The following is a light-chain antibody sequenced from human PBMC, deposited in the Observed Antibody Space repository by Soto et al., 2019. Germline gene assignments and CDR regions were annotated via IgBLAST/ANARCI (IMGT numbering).Light chain of an antibody. CDR3: QQYDSFPWT. CDR2: DAS. J-gene: IGKJ1*01. V-gene: IGKV1-5*01. CDR1: QSITAW. Sequence: DIQMTQSPSTLSASVGDRVTITCRASQSITAWLAWYQQRPGKAPKLLIYDASTLEIGVPDRFSGRGLDTEFPLTINSLQPEDFAIYFCQQYDSFPWTFGQGTTV.